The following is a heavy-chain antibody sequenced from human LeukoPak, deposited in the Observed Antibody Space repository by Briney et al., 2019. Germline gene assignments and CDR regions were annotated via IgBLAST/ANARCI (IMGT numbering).Heavy chain of an antibody. V-gene: IGHV1-69*05. D-gene: IGHD3-22*01. Sequence: GASVKVSCKASGGTFSSYAISWVRQAPGQGVEWMGGIIPIFGTANYAQKFQGRVTITTDESTSTAYMELSSLRSEDTAVYYCAREDSSGYYFYFDYWGQGTLVTVSS. CDR2: IIPIFGTA. CDR3: AREDSSGYYFYFDY. CDR1: GGTFSSYA. J-gene: IGHJ4*02.